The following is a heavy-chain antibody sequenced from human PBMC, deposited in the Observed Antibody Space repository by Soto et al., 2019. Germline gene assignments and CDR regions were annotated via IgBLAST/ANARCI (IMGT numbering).Heavy chain of an antibody. CDR3: AHRVGGSSWLIFEY. CDR2: IYWNNDK. Sequence: QITLKESGPTLVKPTQTLTLTCTFSVFSLSTSGVGVGWIRQPPGKALEWLALIYWNNDKRYSPSLKSRLTITKDPSKKQLVLTMTNMDPVDTATYYCAHRVGGSSWLIFEYWGQGTLVTVSS. CDR1: VFSLSTSGVG. J-gene: IGHJ4*02. D-gene: IGHD6-13*01. V-gene: IGHV2-5*01.